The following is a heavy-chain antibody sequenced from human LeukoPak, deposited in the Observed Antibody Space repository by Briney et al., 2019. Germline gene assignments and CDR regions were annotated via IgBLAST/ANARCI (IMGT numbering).Heavy chain of an antibody. Sequence: SETLSLTCTVSGGSISSSSYYWGWIRQPPGKGLEWIGSIYYSGSTYYNPSLKSRVTISVDTSKNQFSLKLSSVTAADTAVYYCARADRSEGYAFDIWGQGTMVTVSS. V-gene: IGHV4-39*07. CDR3: ARADRSEGYAFDI. CDR1: GGSISSSSYY. CDR2: IYYSGST. D-gene: IGHD3-3*01. J-gene: IGHJ3*02.